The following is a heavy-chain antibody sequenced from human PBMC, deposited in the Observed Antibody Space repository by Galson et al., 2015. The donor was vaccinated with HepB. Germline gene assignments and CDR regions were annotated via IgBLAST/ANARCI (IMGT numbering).Heavy chain of an antibody. V-gene: IGHV3-48*01. CDR2: ISSSTSII. J-gene: IGHJ4*02. CDR1: GFTFSSFG. D-gene: IGHD4-17*01. Sequence: SLRLSCAASGFTFSSFGMNWVRQAPGKGLEWISYISSSTSIIYYADSVKGRFTISRDNSKNSMYLQMNSLRAEDTAVYYCARVADSDYGDHAHFDSWGLGTLVTVSS. CDR3: ARVADSDYGDHAHFDS.